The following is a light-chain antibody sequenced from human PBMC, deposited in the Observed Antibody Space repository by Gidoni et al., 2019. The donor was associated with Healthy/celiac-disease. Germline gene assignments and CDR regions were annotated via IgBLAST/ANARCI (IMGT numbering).Light chain of an antibody. J-gene: IGLJ2*01. V-gene: IGLV1-47*01. Sequence: QSLLTQPPSPSGTPGQRVTISCSGSSSNTGSNYVYWYQQLPGTAPKLLIYRNNQWPSGVPDRFSGSKSGTSASLAISGLRSEDEADYYCAAWDDSLSGVVFGGGTKLTVL. CDR2: RNN. CDR3: AAWDDSLSGVV. CDR1: SSNTGSNY.